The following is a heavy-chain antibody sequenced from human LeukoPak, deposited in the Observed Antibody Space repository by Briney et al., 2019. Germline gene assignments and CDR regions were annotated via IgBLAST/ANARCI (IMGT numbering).Heavy chain of an antibody. D-gene: IGHD3-22*01. V-gene: IGHV3-23*01. Sequence: GGSLRLSCAASGFTFSSYAMSWVRQAPGKGLEWVSGINGGSPQPHHADSVKGRFTISRDDSKNTLYLQMNSLRAEDTAVYYCARDSGYHYFDYWGQGTLVTVSS. CDR2: INGGSPQP. J-gene: IGHJ4*02. CDR1: GFTFSSYA. CDR3: ARDSGYHYFDY.